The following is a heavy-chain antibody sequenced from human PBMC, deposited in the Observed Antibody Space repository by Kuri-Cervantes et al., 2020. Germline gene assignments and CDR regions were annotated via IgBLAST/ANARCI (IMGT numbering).Heavy chain of an antibody. J-gene: IGHJ6*02. V-gene: IGHV3-23*01. D-gene: IGHD3-10*01. CDR2: LSGSGGST. CDR3: GSGDLGPYGMDV. Sequence: SPMIPRAASGFTFRSYAMRGVRQAPGKGLEWVSTLSGSGGSTFYADSVKGRFTISRDISKNTLYLPMSSVRAGDTAVHYCGSGDLGPYGMDVWGQGTAVTVSS. CDR1: GFTFRSYA.